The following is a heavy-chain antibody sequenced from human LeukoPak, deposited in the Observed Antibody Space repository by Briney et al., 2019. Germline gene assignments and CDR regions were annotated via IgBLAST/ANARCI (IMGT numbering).Heavy chain of an antibody. D-gene: IGHD3-10*01. CDR1: GGSISSSSYY. CDR2: IYYSGST. CDR3: ATRRITMVRGVITNDAFDI. J-gene: IGHJ3*02. Sequence: SETLSLTCTVSGGSISSSSYYWGWIRQPPGKGLEWIGSIYYSGSTYYNPSLKSRVTISADTSKNQFSLKLSSVTAADTAVYYCATRRITMVRGVITNDAFDIWGQGTMVTVSS. V-gene: IGHV4-39*01.